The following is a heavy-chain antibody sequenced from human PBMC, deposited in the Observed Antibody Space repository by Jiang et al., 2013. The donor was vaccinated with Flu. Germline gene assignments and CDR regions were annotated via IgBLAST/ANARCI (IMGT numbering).Heavy chain of an antibody. V-gene: IGHV4-39*02. CDR3: ARDVIGAGGTDY. J-gene: IGHJ4*02. Sequence: GSGLVKPSETLSLTCTVSGGSISSSSYYWSWIRQPPGKGLEWIGSINYSGNTYYSPSLKSRVSISVDTSKSQFSLNLNSVTAADTAMYYCARDVIGAGGTDYWGQGTLVTVSS. CDR1: GGSISSSSYY. CDR2: INYSGNT. D-gene: IGHD6-13*01.